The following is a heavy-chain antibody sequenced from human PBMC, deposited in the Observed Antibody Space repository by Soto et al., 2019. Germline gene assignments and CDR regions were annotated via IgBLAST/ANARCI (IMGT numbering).Heavy chain of an antibody. D-gene: IGHD3-3*01. J-gene: IGHJ5*02. CDR2: MYSSGSA. V-gene: IGHV4-4*09. Sequence: SETLSLTCTVSGGSISSYYWSWMRQPPGKGLEWIGFMYSSGSANYNPSLKSRVTVSVDTSKNIFSLRLSSVTAADTAVYYCARFTIFGVAPGLDPWGQGTLVTVSS. CDR1: GGSISSYY. CDR3: ARFTIFGVAPGLDP.